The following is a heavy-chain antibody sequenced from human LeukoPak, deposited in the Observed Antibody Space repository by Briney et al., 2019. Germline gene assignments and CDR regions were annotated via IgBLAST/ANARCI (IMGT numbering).Heavy chain of an antibody. V-gene: IGHV3-15*01. D-gene: IGHD3-16*02. CDR2: IKSKTDGGTT. CDR3: TTDLYDYVWGSYRPTGY. Sequence: GGSLRHSCAASGFTFSNAWMSWVRQAPGKGLEWVGRIKSKTDGGTTDYAAPVKGRFTISRDDSKNTLYLQMNSLKTEDTAVYYCTTDLYDYVWGSYRPTGYWGQGTLVTVSS. J-gene: IGHJ4*02. CDR1: GFTFSNAW.